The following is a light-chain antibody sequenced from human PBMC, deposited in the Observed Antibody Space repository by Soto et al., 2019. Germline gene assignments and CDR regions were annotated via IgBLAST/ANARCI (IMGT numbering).Light chain of an antibody. V-gene: IGLV2-18*02. Sequence: QSALTQPPSVSGSPGQSVTISCTGTSSDVGSYNRVSWYQQPPGTAPKLIIYEVSNRPSGVPDRFSGSKSGNTASLTISGLQAEDEADYYCSSYPSSSTPCVFGTGTKVTVL. CDR2: EVS. J-gene: IGLJ1*01. CDR3: SSYPSSSTPCV. CDR1: SSDVGSYNR.